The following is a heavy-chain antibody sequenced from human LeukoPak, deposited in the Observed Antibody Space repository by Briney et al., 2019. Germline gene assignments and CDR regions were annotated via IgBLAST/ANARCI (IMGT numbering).Heavy chain of an antibody. CDR2: ISTNSGNP. Sequence: GASVKVSCKTSGYTFTDYAMNWVRQAPGQGLEWMGWISTNSGNPTYAQGFTGRFVFSLDTSVSTAYLQISSLNAEDTAVYYCARDLHDYGAQNVAFDIWGQGTMVTVSS. J-gene: IGHJ3*02. CDR1: GYTFTDYA. D-gene: IGHD4-17*01. CDR3: ARDLHDYGAQNVAFDI. V-gene: IGHV7-4-1*02.